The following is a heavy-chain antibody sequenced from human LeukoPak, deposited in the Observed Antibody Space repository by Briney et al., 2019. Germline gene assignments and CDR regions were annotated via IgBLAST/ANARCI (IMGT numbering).Heavy chain of an antibody. CDR2: ISWNSGSI. Sequence: PGRSLRLSCAASGFTFDDYAMHWVRQAPGKGLEWVSGISWNSGSIGYADSVKGRFTISRDNAKNSLYLQMNSLRAEDTALYYCARGPPSITGTTVYNYWGQGTLVTVSS. CDR3: ARGPPSITGTTVYNY. CDR1: GFTFDDYA. J-gene: IGHJ4*02. V-gene: IGHV3-9*01. D-gene: IGHD1-20*01.